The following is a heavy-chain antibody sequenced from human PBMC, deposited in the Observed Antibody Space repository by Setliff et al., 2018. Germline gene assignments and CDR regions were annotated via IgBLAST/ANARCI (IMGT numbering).Heavy chain of an antibody. V-gene: IGHV3-7*01. CDR2: IKQDGSEK. D-gene: IGHD3-10*01. CDR3: ARDHVYGSQYYYYYYGMDV. J-gene: IGHJ6*02. CDR1: GFTFSSYW. Sequence: GGSLRRSCAASGFTFSSYWMSWVRQAPGKGLEWVANIKQDGSEKYYVDSVKGRFTISRDNAKNSLYLQMNSLRAEDTAVYYCARDHVYGSQYYYYYYGMDVWGQGTTVTVSS.